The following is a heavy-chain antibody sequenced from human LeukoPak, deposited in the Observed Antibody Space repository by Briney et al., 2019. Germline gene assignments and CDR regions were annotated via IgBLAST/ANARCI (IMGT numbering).Heavy chain of an antibody. CDR1: GFTFSSYA. V-gene: IGHV3-30*02. Sequence: GGSLRLSCAASGFTFSSYAMHWVRQAPGKGLEWVAFMHYDGSNNYYADSVKGRFTISRDNSKNTLYLQMYTLRADDTAVYYCAKDHGSSDWYYFDYWGQGTLVTVSS. CDR3: AKDHGSSDWYYFDY. D-gene: IGHD6-13*01. CDR2: MHYDGSNN. J-gene: IGHJ4*02.